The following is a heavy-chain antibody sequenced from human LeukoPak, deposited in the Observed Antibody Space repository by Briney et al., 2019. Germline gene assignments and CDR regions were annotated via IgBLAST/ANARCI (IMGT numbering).Heavy chain of an antibody. CDR2: ISSSGSTI. V-gene: IGHV3-11*01. Sequence: SGGSLRLSCAASGFTFSDYFMSWIRQAPGKGLEWVSYISSSGSTIYYADSVKGRFTISRDISKNAVYLQMNSLRAEDTAVYYCARDSYGDANFDSWGQGTLVTVSS. D-gene: IGHD4-17*01. CDR3: ARDSYGDANFDS. CDR1: GFTFSDYF. J-gene: IGHJ4*02.